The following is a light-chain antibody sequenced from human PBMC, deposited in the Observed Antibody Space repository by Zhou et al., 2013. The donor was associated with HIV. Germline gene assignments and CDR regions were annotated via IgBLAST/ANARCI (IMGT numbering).Light chain of an antibody. CDR1: QSVGNSY. J-gene: IGKJ1*01. V-gene: IGKV3-20*01. Sequence: EIVLTQSPGTLSLSPGERATLSCRASQSVGNSYLAWYQQKPGQTPRLLIYGASSRATGIPDRFSGSGSGTDFTLTINRLEPQDFAVYYCQQYGTSPRTFGQGTKVEIK. CDR2: GAS. CDR3: QQYGTSPRT.